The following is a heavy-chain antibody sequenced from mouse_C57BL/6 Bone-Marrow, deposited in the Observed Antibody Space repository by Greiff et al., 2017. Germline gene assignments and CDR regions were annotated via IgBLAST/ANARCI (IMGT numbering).Heavy chain of an antibody. CDR2: IYPRDGST. V-gene: IGHV1-78*01. D-gene: IGHD1-1*01. J-gene: IGHJ4*01. Sequence: VHLVESDAELVKPGASVKISSKVSGYTFTDHTIHWMKQRPEQGLEWIGYIYPRDGSTKYNEKFKGKATLTADKSSSTAYMQLNSLTSEDSAVYFCARSDTTVVARDAMDYWGQGTSVTVSS. CDR3: ARSDTTVVARDAMDY. CDR1: GYTFTDHT.